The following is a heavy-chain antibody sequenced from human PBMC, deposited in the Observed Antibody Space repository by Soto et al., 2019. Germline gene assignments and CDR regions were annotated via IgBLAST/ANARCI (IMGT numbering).Heavy chain of an antibody. D-gene: IGHD6-13*01. CDR2: ISSSSSYI. CDR3: ARDGFSSSQTDDYYYYMDV. J-gene: IGHJ6*03. Sequence: GGSLRLSCAASGFTFSSYSMNWVRQAPGKGLEWVSSISSSSSYIYYADSVKGRFTISRDNAKNSLYLQMNSLRAEDTAVYYCARDGFSSSQTDDYYYYMDVWGKGTTVTVSS. CDR1: GFTFSSYS. V-gene: IGHV3-21*01.